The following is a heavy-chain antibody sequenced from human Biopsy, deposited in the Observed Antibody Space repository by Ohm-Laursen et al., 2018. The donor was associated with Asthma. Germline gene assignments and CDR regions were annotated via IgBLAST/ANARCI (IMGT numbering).Heavy chain of an antibody. D-gene: IGHD6-13*01. J-gene: IGHJ5*02. CDR3: ARGQKSAGDRWFDP. CDR2: INPNSGGT. CDR1: GYIFTGFY. V-gene: IGHV1-2*06. Sequence: ASVKVSCKASGYIFTGFYIHWMRQAPGQGLEWMGRINPNSGGTNYAQKFQGRVTMTRDTSISTAYMEVSRLRSDDTAVYYCARGQKSAGDRWFDPWGQGTLVTVSS.